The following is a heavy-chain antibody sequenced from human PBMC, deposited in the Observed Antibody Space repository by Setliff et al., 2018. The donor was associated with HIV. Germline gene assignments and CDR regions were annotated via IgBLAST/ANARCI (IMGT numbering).Heavy chain of an antibody. CDR3: AKGPPDIPDFWSGGNCFPDY. J-gene: IGHJ4*02. Sequence: PSETLSLTCGVSGYSISSGYYWGWIRRPPGKGLEWIGSIYHSGSTYYNPSLKSRVTMSVDTSKNQFSLKLSSVTAADTAVYYCAKGPPDIPDFWSGGNCFPDYWGQGALVTVSS. CDR1: GYSISSGYY. CDR2: IYHSGST. D-gene: IGHD3-3*01. V-gene: IGHV4-38-2*01.